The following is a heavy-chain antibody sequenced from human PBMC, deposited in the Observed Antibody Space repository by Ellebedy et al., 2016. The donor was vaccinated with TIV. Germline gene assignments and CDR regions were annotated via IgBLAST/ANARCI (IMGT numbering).Heavy chain of an antibody. V-gene: IGHV3-23*01. Sequence: GGSLRLXCAASGFTFRSYAMSWVRQAPGKWLECVSAISGSGVSTYYADSVKGRFTISRDNSKNTLYLQMNSLRAEDTAVYYCAKMVGGYYYYGMDVWGQGTTVTVSS. CDR2: ISGSGVST. CDR1: GFTFRSYA. CDR3: AKMVGGYYYYGMDV. D-gene: IGHD3-10*02. J-gene: IGHJ6*02.